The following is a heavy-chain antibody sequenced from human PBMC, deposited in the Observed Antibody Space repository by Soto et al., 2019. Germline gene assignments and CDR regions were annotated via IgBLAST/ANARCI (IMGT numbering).Heavy chain of an antibody. V-gene: IGHV5-51*01. CDR1: GYRFTTYW. CDR3: ARRSPAGTFDY. J-gene: IGHJ4*02. D-gene: IGHD6-13*01. CDR2: IYPGDSDT. Sequence: GESLKISCKTSGYRFTTYWIGWVRQMPGKGLEWMGIIYPGDSDTMYSPSFQGQVTISADKSVSTAFLQWSSLKASDTAIYYCARRSPAGTFDYWGQGTLVTVSS.